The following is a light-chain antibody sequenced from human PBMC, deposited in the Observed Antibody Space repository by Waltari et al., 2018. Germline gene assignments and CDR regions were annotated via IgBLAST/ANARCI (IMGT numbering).Light chain of an antibody. Sequence: DIQMTQSPSSLSASLGDRITITCRASQNISTYLNWYQQKPGKDPELLIYAASNLQSGVPSRLSGSGSGTDFTLTISSLQPEDIATFYCQQSYGAPYTFGQGTKLEI. CDR2: AAS. V-gene: IGKV1-39*01. CDR3: QQSYGAPYT. J-gene: IGKJ2*01. CDR1: QNISTY.